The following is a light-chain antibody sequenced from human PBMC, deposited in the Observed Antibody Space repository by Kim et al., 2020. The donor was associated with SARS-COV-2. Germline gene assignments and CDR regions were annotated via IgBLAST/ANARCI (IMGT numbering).Light chain of an antibody. CDR2: RNT. Sequence: GQRVTMSCSGSSSNIGNNYVYLYQQLPGTAPKLLIYRNTQRPSGVPDRFSGSKSDTSASLAISGLRSEDEADYYCSTWDDSLSGQVFGGGTKLTVL. CDR1: SSNIGNNY. CDR3: STWDDSLSGQV. V-gene: IGLV1-47*01. J-gene: IGLJ3*02.